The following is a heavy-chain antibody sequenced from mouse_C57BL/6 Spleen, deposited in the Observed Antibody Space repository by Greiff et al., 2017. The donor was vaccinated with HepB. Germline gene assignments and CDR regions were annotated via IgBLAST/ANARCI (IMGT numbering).Heavy chain of an antibody. Sequence: VQLQQSGPGLVQPSQSLSITCTVSGFSLTSYGVHWVRQSPGKGLEWLGVIWSGGSTDYNAAFISRLSISKDNSKSQVFFKMHSLQADDTAIYYCARSTMVTTDGYWYFDVWGTGTTVTVSS. CDR1: GFSLTSYG. J-gene: IGHJ1*03. V-gene: IGHV2-2*01. CDR2: IWSGGST. D-gene: IGHD2-2*01. CDR3: ARSTMVTTDGYWYFDV.